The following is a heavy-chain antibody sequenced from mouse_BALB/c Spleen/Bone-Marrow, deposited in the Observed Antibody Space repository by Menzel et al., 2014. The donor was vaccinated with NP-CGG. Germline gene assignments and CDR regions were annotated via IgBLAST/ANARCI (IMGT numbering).Heavy chain of an antibody. CDR1: GYSITSGYS. Sequence: EVQLQESGPDLVKPSQSLSLTCTVTGYSITSGYSWHWIRQFPGNKLEWMGYIHYSGSTNYNPSLKSRISITRDTSKNQFFLQFNSVTTEDTATYYCAKDDYGRSRFAYWGQGTLVSVSA. V-gene: IGHV3-1*02. D-gene: IGHD1-1*01. CDR3: AKDDYGRSRFAY. J-gene: IGHJ3*01. CDR2: IHYSGST.